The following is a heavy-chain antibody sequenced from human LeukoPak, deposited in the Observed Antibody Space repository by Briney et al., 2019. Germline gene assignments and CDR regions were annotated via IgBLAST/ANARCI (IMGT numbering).Heavy chain of an antibody. D-gene: IGHD2-21*01. J-gene: IGHJ4*02. CDR2: IKGKTDGGTT. CDR3: TTGELN. V-gene: IGHV3-15*01. CDR1: GFTLSNAW. Sequence: PGGSLRLSCAASGFTLSNAWMTWVRQAPGKGLEWVGRIKGKTDGGTTDYAAPVKGRFTISRDDSKNTLYLQMNSLKTDDTAVYYCTTGELNWGQGTLVTVSS.